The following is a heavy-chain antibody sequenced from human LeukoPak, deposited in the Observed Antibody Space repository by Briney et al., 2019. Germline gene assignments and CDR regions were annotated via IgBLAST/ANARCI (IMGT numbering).Heavy chain of an antibody. J-gene: IGHJ1*01. CDR3: ARDLEGVVKH. D-gene: IGHD2-21*01. CDR1: GFTISNYW. Sequence: GGSLRLSCAASGFTISNYWMIWVRQAPGRGLEWVANIKQDGSEKYYVDPVKGRFTISRDNANNSLYLQMNSLRAEDTAVYYCARDLEGVVKHWGQGTLVTVSS. V-gene: IGHV3-7*01. CDR2: IKQDGSEK.